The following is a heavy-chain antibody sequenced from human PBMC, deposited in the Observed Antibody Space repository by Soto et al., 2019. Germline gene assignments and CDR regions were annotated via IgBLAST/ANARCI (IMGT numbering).Heavy chain of an antibody. CDR1: GFTFSSYW. CDR2: IKQDGSEK. V-gene: IGHV3-7*01. Sequence: EVQLVESGGGLVQPGGSLRLSCAASGFTFSSYWMSWVRQAPGKGLEWVANIKQDGSEKYYVDSVKCRFTISRDNAKNSLYLQMNSLRAEDTAVYYCARDLVQLERPGAFDIWGQGTMVTVSS. J-gene: IGHJ3*02. D-gene: IGHD1-1*01. CDR3: ARDLVQLERPGAFDI.